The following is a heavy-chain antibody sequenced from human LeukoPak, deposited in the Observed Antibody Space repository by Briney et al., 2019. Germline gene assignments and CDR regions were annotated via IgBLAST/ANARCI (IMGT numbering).Heavy chain of an antibody. CDR1: GGSISSSSYY. J-gene: IGHJ4*02. Sequence: SETLSLTCTVSGGSISSSSYYWGWIRQPPGKGLEWIGSIYYSGSTYYNPSLKSRVTISVDTSKNQFSLKLRSVTAADTAVYYCARDRMGTIMVPIDYWGQGTLVTVSS. CDR2: IYYSGST. D-gene: IGHD3-10*01. V-gene: IGHV4-39*07. CDR3: ARDRMGTIMVPIDY.